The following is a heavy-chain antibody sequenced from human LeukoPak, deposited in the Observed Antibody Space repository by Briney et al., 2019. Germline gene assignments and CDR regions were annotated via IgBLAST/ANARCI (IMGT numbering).Heavy chain of an antibody. V-gene: IGHV1-18*01. CDR3: ARSYYYDSSGPPCFDP. CDR1: GYTFTSYG. CDR2: ISAYNGNT. D-gene: IGHD3-22*01. J-gene: IGHJ5*02. Sequence: ASVKVSCKASGYTFTSYGISWVRQAPGQGLEWMGWISAYNGNTNYAQKLQGRVTMTTDTSTSTAYMELRSPRSDDTAVYYCARSYYYDSSGPPCFDPWGQGTLVTVSS.